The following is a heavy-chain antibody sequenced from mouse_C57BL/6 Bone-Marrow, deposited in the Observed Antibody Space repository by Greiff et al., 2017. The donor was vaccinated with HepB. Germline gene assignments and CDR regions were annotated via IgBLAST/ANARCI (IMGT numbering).Heavy chain of an antibody. CDR2: ISDGGSYT. Sequence: EVMLVESGGGLVKPGGSLKLSCAASGFTFSSYAMSWVRQTPEKRLEWVATISDGGSYTYYPDNVKGRFTISRDNAKNNLYLQMSQLKSEDTAMYYCARVELYYAMDYWGQGTSVTVSS. V-gene: IGHV5-4*03. CDR3: ARVELYYAMDY. CDR1: GFTFSSYA. J-gene: IGHJ4*01.